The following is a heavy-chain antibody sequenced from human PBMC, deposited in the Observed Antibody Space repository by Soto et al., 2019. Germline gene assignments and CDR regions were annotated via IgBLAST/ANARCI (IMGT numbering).Heavy chain of an antibody. CDR2: ISAYNGNT. CDR3: ARELRYYVLYYYFDY. CDR1: GYTFTSYG. Sequence: QVQLVQSGAEVKKPGASVKVSCKASGYTFTSYGISWVRQAPGQGLEWMGWISAYNGNTNYAQKLQGRVTITTDTSTSTAYMELRSLRSNDTAVYYCARELRYYVLYYYFDYWGQGTLVTVSS. D-gene: IGHD1-26*01. V-gene: IGHV1-18*01. J-gene: IGHJ4*02.